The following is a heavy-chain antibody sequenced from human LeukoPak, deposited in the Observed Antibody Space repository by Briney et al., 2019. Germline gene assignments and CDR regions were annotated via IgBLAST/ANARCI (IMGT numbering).Heavy chain of an antibody. Sequence: PSETLSLTCAVYGGSFSGYYWSWIRQPPGKGLEWIGEINHSGSTNYNPSLKSRVTISVDTSKNQFSLKLSSVTAADTAVYYCARAWYYYDSSGYHPFDYWGQGTLVTVSS. CDR3: ARAWYYYDSSGYHPFDY. CDR1: GGSFSGYY. V-gene: IGHV4-34*01. D-gene: IGHD3-22*01. CDR2: INHSGST. J-gene: IGHJ4*02.